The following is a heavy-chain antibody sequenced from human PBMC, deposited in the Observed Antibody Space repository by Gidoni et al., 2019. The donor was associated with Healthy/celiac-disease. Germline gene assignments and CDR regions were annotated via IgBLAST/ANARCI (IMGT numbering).Heavy chain of an antibody. Sequence: QVQLQESGPGLVKPSETLSLTCTVSGGPISSYYWSWIRQPPGKGLEWIGYIYYSGSTNDNPSRKSRVTISVDTSKNQFSLKLSSVTAADTAVYYCARLLGYCSGGSCYGDWFDPWGQGTLVTVSS. CDR3: ARLLGYCSGGSCYGDWFDP. CDR2: IYYSGST. V-gene: IGHV4-59*08. J-gene: IGHJ5*02. CDR1: GGPISSYY. D-gene: IGHD2-15*01.